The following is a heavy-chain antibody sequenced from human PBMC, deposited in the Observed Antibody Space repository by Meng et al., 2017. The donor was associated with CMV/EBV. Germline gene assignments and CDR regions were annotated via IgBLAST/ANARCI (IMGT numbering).Heavy chain of an antibody. J-gene: IGHJ4*02. CDR2: IKSKTDGGTT. CDR3: TTESGGSGRRNFDY. CDR1: GFTFSSYS. D-gene: IGHD3-10*01. V-gene: IGHV3-15*01. Sequence: AGSLRLSCAASGFTFSSYSMNWVRQAPGKGLEWVGRIKSKTDGGTTDYAAPVKGRFTISRDDSKNTLYLQMNSLKTEDTAVYYCTTESGGSGRRNFDYWGQGTLVTVSS.